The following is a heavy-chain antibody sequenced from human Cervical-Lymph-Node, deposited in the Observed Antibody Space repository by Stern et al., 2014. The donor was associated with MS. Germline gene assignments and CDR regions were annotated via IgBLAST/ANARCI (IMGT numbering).Heavy chain of an antibody. CDR2: IRDYNGGT. J-gene: IGHJ6*02. D-gene: IGHD2-21*01. Sequence: VQLVESGPEVKKPGASVKVSCKAYGSTFPTYGIYWVRQAPGQGLEWMGWIRDYNGGTTSAQKFQGRVTMTKDTSTNTAYMELRSLTSDDTAVYYCAQSLAYYGMDVWGQGTTVTVSS. CDR3: AQSLAYYGMDV. CDR1: GSTFPTYG. V-gene: IGHV1-18*01.